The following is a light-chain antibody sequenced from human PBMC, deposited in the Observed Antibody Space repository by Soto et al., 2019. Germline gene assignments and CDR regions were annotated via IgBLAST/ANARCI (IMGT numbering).Light chain of an antibody. V-gene: IGKV4-1*01. J-gene: IGKJ2*01. CDR1: QNVLYSSDSKNY. CDR3: QQYYTTPYT. Sequence: DIVMTQSPDSLAVSLGERATINCKSSQNVLYSSDSKNYLAWYQHRPGQPPKLLLYWASTRESGVPDRFSGSGSGTDFTLTISNLQAEDVAVYYCQQYYTTPYTFGQGTKLEIK. CDR2: WAS.